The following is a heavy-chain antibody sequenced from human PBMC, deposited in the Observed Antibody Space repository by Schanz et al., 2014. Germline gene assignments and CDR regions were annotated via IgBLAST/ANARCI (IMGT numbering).Heavy chain of an antibody. V-gene: IGHV4-59*08. CDR1: GGSIRGYY. Sequence: QVQLQESGPGLVKPSETLSLTCTVSGGSIRGYYCSWIRQPPGKGLEWIGYVHSSGSTNYNSSLKSRVTIPVDPSKNQFSRKLSSVTAADTAVYYCARHLPGGYNNHGWFDPWGQGTLVTVSS. CDR2: VHSSGST. J-gene: IGHJ5*02. D-gene: IGHD4-4*01. CDR3: ARHLPGGYNNHGWFDP.